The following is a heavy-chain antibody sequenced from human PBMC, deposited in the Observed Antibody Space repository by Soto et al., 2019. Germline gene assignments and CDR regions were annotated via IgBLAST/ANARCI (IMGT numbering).Heavy chain of an antibody. CDR2: INAGNGNT. D-gene: IGHD3-22*01. Sequence: WASVKVSCKASGYTFTSYGIHWVRQAPGQRPEWTGWINAGNGNTKYSEKFQGRVTITRDTSASTAYLELSSLRSEDTAVYYCARDPNDSSAYYNHSYYGMEVWGQGTTVTVSS. V-gene: IGHV1-3*01. CDR3: ARDPNDSSAYYNHSYYGMEV. CDR1: GYTFTSYG. J-gene: IGHJ6*02.